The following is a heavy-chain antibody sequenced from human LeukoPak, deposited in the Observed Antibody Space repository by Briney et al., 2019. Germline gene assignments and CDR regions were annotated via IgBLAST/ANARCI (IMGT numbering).Heavy chain of an antibody. J-gene: IGHJ4*02. CDR2: IKSKTDGCTT. CDR3: RYFDY. Sequence: GGSLRLSCAASGFTLSNAWMSWVRQAPGKGLEWVGRIKSKTDGCTTDYAAPVKGRFTISRDDSKNTLYLQMNSLKTEDTAVYYCRYFDYWGQGTLVTVSS. V-gene: IGHV3-15*01. CDR1: GFTLSNAW.